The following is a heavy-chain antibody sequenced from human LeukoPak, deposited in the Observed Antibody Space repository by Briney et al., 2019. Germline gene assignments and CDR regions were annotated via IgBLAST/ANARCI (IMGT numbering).Heavy chain of an antibody. CDR1: GGTFSSYA. V-gene: IGHV1-69*13. Sequence: ASVKVSCKASGGTFSSYAISWVRQAPGQGLEWMGGIIPIFGTANYAQKFQGRVTITADESTSTAYMELSSLRSEDTAVYYCARLLDSSGYYYGKRNDYWGQGTLVTVSS. J-gene: IGHJ4*02. CDR2: IIPIFGTA. D-gene: IGHD3-22*01. CDR3: ARLLDSSGYYYGKRNDY.